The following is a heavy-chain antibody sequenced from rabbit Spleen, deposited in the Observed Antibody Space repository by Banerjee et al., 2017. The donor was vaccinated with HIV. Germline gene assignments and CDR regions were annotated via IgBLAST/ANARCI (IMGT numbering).Heavy chain of an antibody. J-gene: IGHJ4*01. CDR1: GFSFSSSDY. CDR2: IDTTSTGMT. CDR3: ERHAGAAGWGGDL. Sequence: QEQLVESGGGLVQPGGSLKLSCKASGFSFSSSDYMCWVRQAPGKGLESIACIDTTSTGMTYYATWAKGRVAISKTSSTTVTLEMTSLTAADTATYFCERHAGAAGWGGDLWGPGTLVTVS. D-gene: IGHD4-1*01. V-gene: IGHV1S45*01.